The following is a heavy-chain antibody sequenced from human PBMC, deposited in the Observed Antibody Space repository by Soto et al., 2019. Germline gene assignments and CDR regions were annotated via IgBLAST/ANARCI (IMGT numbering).Heavy chain of an antibody. CDR2: IIPILGIA. D-gene: IGHD4-17*01. CDR3: ARDRREAELMTTVTFWDYYYYMDV. Sequence: ASVKVSCKASGGTFSSYTISWVRQAPGQGLEWMGRIIPILGIANYAQKFQGRVTITADKSTSTAYMELSSLRSEDTAVYYCARDRREAELMTTVTFWDYYYYMDVWGKGTTVTVSS. V-gene: IGHV1-69*04. CDR1: GGTFSSYT. J-gene: IGHJ6*03.